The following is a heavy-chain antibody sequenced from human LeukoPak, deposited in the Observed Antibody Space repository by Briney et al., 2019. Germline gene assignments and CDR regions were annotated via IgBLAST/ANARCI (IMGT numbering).Heavy chain of an antibody. J-gene: IGHJ1*01. CDR2: IYYSGST. CDR3: ARQIGFITMVRGVTAEYFQH. D-gene: IGHD3-10*01. V-gene: IGHV4-39*01. CDR1: GGSISSSSYY. Sequence: PSETLSLTCTVSGGSISSSSYYWGWIRQPPGKGLEWIGSIYYSGSTYYNPSLKSRVTISVDMSKNQFSLKLSSVTAADTAVYYCARQIGFITMVRGVTAEYFQHWGQGTLVTVSS.